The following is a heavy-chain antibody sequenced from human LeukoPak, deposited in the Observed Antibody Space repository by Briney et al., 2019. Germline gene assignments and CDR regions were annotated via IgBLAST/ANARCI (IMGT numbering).Heavy chain of an antibody. V-gene: IGHV3-48*01. Sequence: GGSLRLSCAASGFSFSSYSMNWVRQAPGKGLEWISYISSGSSTIFYADSVKGRFTISRDNAKNPLYLQMNSLRAEDTAVYYCASDCSGGSLRYWGQGTLVTVSS. J-gene: IGHJ4*02. CDR3: ASDCSGGSLRY. D-gene: IGHD2-15*01. CDR1: GFSFSSYS. CDR2: ISSGSSTI.